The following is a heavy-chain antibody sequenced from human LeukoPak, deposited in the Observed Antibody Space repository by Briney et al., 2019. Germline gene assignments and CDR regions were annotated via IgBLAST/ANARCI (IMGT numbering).Heavy chain of an antibody. J-gene: IGHJ6*03. D-gene: IGHD5-12*01. CDR1: GGSISSGSYY. V-gene: IGHV4-39*07. CDR2: IYYSGST. Sequence: SETLSLTCTVSGGSISSGSYYWVWIRQPPGKGLEWIGTIYYSGSTYYNPSLKSRVTISVDTSKNQFSLKLSSVTAADTAVYYCARDLDGYDSSGYYYYMDVWGKGTTVTVSS. CDR3: ARDLDGYDSSGYYYYMDV.